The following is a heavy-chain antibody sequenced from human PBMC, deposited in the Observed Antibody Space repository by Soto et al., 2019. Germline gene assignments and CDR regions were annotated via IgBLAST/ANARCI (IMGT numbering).Heavy chain of an antibody. CDR2: ISYSGSS. J-gene: IGHJ4*02. CDR1: GGSMSSHY. Sequence: SETLSLTCTVSGGSMSSHYWTWLRQPPGKGLEWIGYISYSGSSYYNPSLKSRVTISADTSRNQFSLRLTSVIAADTAVYFCARSDPDASVGFWGQGPLVTVSS. CDR3: ARSDPDASVGF. D-gene: IGHD3-16*01. V-gene: IGHV4-59*11.